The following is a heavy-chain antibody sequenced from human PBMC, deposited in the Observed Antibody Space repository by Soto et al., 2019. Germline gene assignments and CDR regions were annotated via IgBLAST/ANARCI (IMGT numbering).Heavy chain of an antibody. V-gene: IGHV3-23*01. CDR3: AKGMVPDQ. J-gene: IGHJ5*02. CDR1: GFSFRQYA. D-gene: IGHD6-13*01. Sequence: EVQLLESGGGFEQPGGSLRLSCTASGFSFRQYAMVWVRQAPGKGLEWVSAITATGTHYADSVKGRFTISRDSSKSTLYLDINNLRVEDTAVYYCAKGMVPDQWGQGTLITVSS. CDR2: ITATGT.